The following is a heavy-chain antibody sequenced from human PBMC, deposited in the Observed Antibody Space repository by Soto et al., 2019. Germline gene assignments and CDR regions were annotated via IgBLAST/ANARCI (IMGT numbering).Heavy chain of an antibody. Sequence: SETLSLTCTVSGGSISSGGYYWSWIRQHPGKGLEWIGYIYYSGSTYYNPSLKSRVTISVDTSKNQFSLKLSSVTAADTAVYYCAREVSYDFWSGYLSPVFYYMDVWGKGTTVTVSS. D-gene: IGHD3-3*01. J-gene: IGHJ6*03. CDR1: GGSISSGGYY. CDR3: AREVSYDFWSGYLSPVFYYMDV. V-gene: IGHV4-31*03. CDR2: IYYSGST.